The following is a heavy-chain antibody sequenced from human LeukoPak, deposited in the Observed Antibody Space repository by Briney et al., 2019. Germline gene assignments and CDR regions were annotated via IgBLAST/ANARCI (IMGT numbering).Heavy chain of an antibody. Sequence: PSETLSLTCAVYGGSFSGYYWSWIRQPPGKGLEWIGEINHSGSTNYNPSLKSRVTISVDTSKNQFSLKLSSVTAADTAVYYCARGRGLPRRSGRSLYYFDYWGQGTLVTVSS. V-gene: IGHV4-34*01. CDR3: ARGRGLPRRSGRSLYYFDY. CDR2: INHSGST. CDR1: GGSFSGYY. D-gene: IGHD2-15*01. J-gene: IGHJ4*02.